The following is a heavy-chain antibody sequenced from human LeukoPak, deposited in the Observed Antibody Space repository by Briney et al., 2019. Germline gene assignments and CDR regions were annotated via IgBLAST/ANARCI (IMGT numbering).Heavy chain of an antibody. Sequence: GASVKVSCKASGYTFTGYYMHWVRQAPGQGLEWMGRINPNSGGTNYAQKFQGRVTMTRDTSISTAYMELSRLRSDDTAVYYCAVQGDRYSSSWVPDDYYYGMDVWGQGTTDTVSS. J-gene: IGHJ6*02. CDR2: INPNSGGT. CDR3: AVQGDRYSSSWVPDDYYYGMDV. V-gene: IGHV1-2*06. D-gene: IGHD6-13*01. CDR1: GYTFTGYY.